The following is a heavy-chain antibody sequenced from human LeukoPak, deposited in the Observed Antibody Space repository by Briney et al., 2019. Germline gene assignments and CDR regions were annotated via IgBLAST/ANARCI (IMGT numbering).Heavy chain of an antibody. Sequence: GASVTVSCKASGYTFTSYGISWVRQAPGQGLEWMGGIIPIFGTANYAQKFQGRVTITADESTNTAYMELSSLRSEDTAVYYCARGGAVAGTDYPNFDYWGQGTLVTVSS. CDR1: GYTFTSYG. V-gene: IGHV1-69*13. D-gene: IGHD6-19*01. CDR3: ARGGAVAGTDYPNFDY. J-gene: IGHJ4*02. CDR2: IIPIFGTA.